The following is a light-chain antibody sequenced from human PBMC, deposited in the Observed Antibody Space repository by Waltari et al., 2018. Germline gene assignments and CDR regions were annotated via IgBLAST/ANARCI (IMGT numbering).Light chain of an antibody. Sequence: ERATLTCRTGQSIGRSLAWYQQKPGQAPRLLIYGASSRATDIPDRFSGSGSGTDFSLTINRLEPEDSALYYCQHYVRLPVTFGQGTKVEIK. J-gene: IGKJ1*01. CDR2: GAS. V-gene: IGKV3-20*01. CDR1: QSIGRS. CDR3: QHYVRLPVT.